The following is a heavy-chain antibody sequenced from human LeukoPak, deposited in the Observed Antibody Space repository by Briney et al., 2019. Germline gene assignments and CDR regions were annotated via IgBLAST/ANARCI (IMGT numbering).Heavy chain of an antibody. V-gene: IGHV3-9*01. D-gene: IGHD2-15*01. CDR1: GFTFDDYA. Sequence: PGRSLRLSCAASGFTFDDYAMHWVRQAPGKGLEWVSGISWNSGSIGYADSVKGRFTISRDNSKNTLYLQVNSLRAEDTAVYYCAKGVGCSGGTCYSGHGMDVWGQGTTVTVSS. CDR3: AKGVGCSGGTCYSGHGMDV. J-gene: IGHJ6*02. CDR2: ISWNSGSI.